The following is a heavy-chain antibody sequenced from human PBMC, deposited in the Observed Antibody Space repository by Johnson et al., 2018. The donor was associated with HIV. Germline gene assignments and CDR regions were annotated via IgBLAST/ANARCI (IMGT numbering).Heavy chain of an antibody. CDR1: GFTFSSYW. CDR2: INSDGSST. CDR3: VTLVVAPPFDI. Sequence: EVQLVESGGGLVQPGGSLRLSCAASGFTFSSYWMHWVRQAPGKGLVWVSRINSDGSSTNYADSVKGRFTISRDNAKNTLYLQMSSLRAEDTAVYYCVTLVVAPPFDIWGQGTMVTVSS. V-gene: IGHV3-74*01. J-gene: IGHJ3*02. D-gene: IGHD2-15*01.